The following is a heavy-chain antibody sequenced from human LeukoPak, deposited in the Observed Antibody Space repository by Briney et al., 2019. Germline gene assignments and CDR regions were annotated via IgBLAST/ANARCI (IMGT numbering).Heavy chain of an antibody. D-gene: IGHD4-17*01. Sequence: GGSLRLSCAASGFTFSSYAMSWVPQAPGKGLEWVSAISGSGGSTYYADSVKGRFTISRDNSKNTLYLLMNSLRAEDTAVYYCAMDPYGDYVGMGYFQHWGQGTLVTVSS. CDR1: GFTFSSYA. J-gene: IGHJ1*01. CDR2: ISGSGGST. V-gene: IGHV3-23*01. CDR3: AMDPYGDYVGMGYFQH.